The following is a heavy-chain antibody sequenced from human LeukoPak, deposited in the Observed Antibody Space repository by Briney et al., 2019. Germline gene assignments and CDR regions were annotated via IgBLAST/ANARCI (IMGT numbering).Heavy chain of an antibody. J-gene: IGHJ6*02. CDR1: GFTVSSNY. CDR3: ARAGGRAAAGSPVGYYYGMDV. D-gene: IGHD6-13*01. CDR2: IYSGGST. V-gene: IGHV3-53*01. Sequence: PGGSLRLSCAASGFTVSSNYMSRVRQAPGKGLEWVSVIYSGGSTYYADSVKGRFTISRDNSKNTLYLQMNSLRAEDTAVYYCARAGGRAAAGSPVGYYYGMDVWGQGTTVTVSS.